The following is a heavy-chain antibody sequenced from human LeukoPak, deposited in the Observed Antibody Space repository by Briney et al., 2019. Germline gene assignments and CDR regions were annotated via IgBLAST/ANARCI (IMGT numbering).Heavy chain of an antibody. CDR1: GYIFTSYW. Sequence: GESLKISCKGSGYIFTSYWLAWVRQMPGKGLEWMGIIYPGDSDTKYSPSFQGQVTISADKSISTAYLQWSSLKASVTAMYYCARRDYGGKHFDYWGQGTLVTVSS. CDR3: ARRDYGGKHFDY. D-gene: IGHD4-23*01. V-gene: IGHV5-51*01. CDR2: IYPGDSDT. J-gene: IGHJ4*02.